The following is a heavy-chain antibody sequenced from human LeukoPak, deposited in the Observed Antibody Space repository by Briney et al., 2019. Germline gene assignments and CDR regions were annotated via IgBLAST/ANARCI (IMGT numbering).Heavy chain of an antibody. Sequence: GGSLRLSCAASGFTFSSYAMNWVRQAPGKGLEWVSGITGSGGNTAYADSVKGRFTISRENAKNSLYLQMNSLRAGDTAVYYCARGGGYNSEIYYFDYWGQGTLVTVSS. CDR1: GFTFSSYA. J-gene: IGHJ4*02. CDR3: ARGGGYNSEIYYFDY. V-gene: IGHV3-23*01. D-gene: IGHD5-24*01. CDR2: ITGSGGNT.